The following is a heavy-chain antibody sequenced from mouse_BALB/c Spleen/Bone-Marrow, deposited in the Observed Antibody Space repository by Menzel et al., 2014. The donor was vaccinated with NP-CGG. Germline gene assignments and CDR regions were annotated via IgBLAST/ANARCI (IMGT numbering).Heavy chain of an antibody. CDR1: GFSLTTFG. CDR3: AKNSYDAMDY. Sequence: VQGVESGPGLVSPSQRLSITCTVSGFSLTTFGLDWVRQPPGKGLEWLGVIWADGSKSYNSALMSRLSIRKDNSRSQVFLKMNSLQTDDTAMYYCAKNSYDAMDYWGQGTSVTVS. CDR2: IWADGSK. V-gene: IGHV2-9*01. J-gene: IGHJ4*01.